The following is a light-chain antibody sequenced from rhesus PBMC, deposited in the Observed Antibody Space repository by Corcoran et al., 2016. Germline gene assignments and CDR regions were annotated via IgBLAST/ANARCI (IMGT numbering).Light chain of an antibody. V-gene: IGKV1-22*01. J-gene: IGKJ2*01. CDR2: KAS. CDR3: QQYSSSPSS. CDR1: QSISRW. Sequence: DIQMTQSPSLLSAAVGDTVTITWRASQSISRWLAWYQQKPGKAPKLLKEKASSLQSGVTSRFSGGGSGTDFPLPLSRLPSEDFATSYCQQYSSSPSSFGQGTKVEIK.